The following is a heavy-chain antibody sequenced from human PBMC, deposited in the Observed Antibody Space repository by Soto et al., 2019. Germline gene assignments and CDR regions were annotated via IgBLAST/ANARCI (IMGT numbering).Heavy chain of an antibody. CDR2: ISAYKGKI. V-gene: IGHV1-18*03. CDR1: GYTFTSYG. J-gene: IGHJ4*02. D-gene: IGHD6-19*01. Sequence: QVQLVQSGAEVKKPGASVKVSCKSSGYTFTSYGISWVRQAPGQGLEWMVGISAYKGKINYAQKLQGRVTMTTDTATSTAYMELRSMRSHDMAVYYCARRPNAAVAVTFYFDYWGQGTLVTVSS. CDR3: ARRPNAAVAVTFYFDY.